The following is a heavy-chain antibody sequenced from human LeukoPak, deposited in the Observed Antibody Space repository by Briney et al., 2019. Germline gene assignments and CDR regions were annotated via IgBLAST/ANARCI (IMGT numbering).Heavy chain of an antibody. V-gene: IGHV4-4*02. Sequence: SETLSLTCAVSGDSISTGNWWSWVRQPPGKRLEWIGEIYYGGPTNYNPSLKSRVTISVDKSKNQFSLKVSSVTAADTAVYYCARGDDSSSWLVHYWGQGTLVTVSS. CDR3: ARGDDSSSWLVHY. CDR1: GDSISTGNW. CDR2: IYYGGPT. D-gene: IGHD6-13*01. J-gene: IGHJ4*02.